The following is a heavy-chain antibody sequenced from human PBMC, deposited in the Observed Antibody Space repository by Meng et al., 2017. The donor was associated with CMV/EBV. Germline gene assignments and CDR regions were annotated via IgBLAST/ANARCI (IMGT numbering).Heavy chain of an antibody. D-gene: IGHD3-10*01. CDR3: ARAGGDVLLWFGEFGY. Sequence: LQESGPGPVKSSETPSLTCSGSGGSISSSCYYWGWIRQPPGKGLDWIGSIYYSGSTYYNPSLKSRVTISVDTSKNQFSLKLSSVTAADTAVYYCARAGGDVLLWFGEFGYWGQGTLVTVSS. CDR1: GGSISSSCYY. V-gene: IGHV4-39*07. CDR2: IYYSGST. J-gene: IGHJ4*02.